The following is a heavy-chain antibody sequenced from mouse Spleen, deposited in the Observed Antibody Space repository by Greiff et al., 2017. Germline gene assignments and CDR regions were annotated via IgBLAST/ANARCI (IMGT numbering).Heavy chain of an antibody. CDR1: GYTFTEYT. D-gene: IGHD2-4*01. CDR3: ARHEEDPYGDYDWYFDV. Sequence: VMLVESGAELVKPGASVKLSCKASGYTFTEYTIHWVKQRSGQGLEWIGWFYPGSGSIKYNEKFKDKATLTADKSSSTVYMELSRLTSEDSAVYFCARHEEDPYGDYDWYFDVWGAGTTVTVSS. J-gene: IGHJ1*01. V-gene: IGHV1-62-2*01. CDR2: FYPGSGSI.